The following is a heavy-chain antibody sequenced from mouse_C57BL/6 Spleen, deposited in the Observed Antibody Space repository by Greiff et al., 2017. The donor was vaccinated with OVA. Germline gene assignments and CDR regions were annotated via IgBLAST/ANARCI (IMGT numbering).Heavy chain of an antibody. Sequence: QVQLQQPGAELVRPGSSVKLSCKASGYTFTSYWMHWVKQRPIQGLEWIGNIDPSDSETHYNQKFKDKATLTVDKSSSTAYMQRSSLTSEDSAVYYCARGRRITTIDYWGQGTTLTVSS. V-gene: IGHV1-52*01. CDR3: ARGRRITTIDY. CDR2: IDPSDSET. D-gene: IGHD2-4*01. CDR1: GYTFTSYW. J-gene: IGHJ2*01.